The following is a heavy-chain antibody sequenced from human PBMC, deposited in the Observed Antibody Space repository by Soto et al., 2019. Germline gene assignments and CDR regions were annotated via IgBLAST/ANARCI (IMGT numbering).Heavy chain of an antibody. CDR3: ARARAQGLEWFDP. D-gene: IGHD1-1*01. Sequence: QVQLVDSGVRVVQPGRSLRLSCAVSGFTFISYGMHWVRQAPGKGLEWVAVIWYDGSNKYYADSVQGRFTLSRDNSKNTLYLQRTSLRDADTAVYYCARARAQGLEWFDPWGQGNLVTVSS. J-gene: IGHJ5*02. CDR2: IWYDGSNK. CDR1: GFTFISYG. V-gene: IGHV3-33*01.